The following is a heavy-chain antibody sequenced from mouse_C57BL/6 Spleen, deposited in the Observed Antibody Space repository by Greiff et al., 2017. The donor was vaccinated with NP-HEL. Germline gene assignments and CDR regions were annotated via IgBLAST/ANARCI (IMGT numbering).Heavy chain of an antibody. CDR2: IWSDGST. Sequence: VHLVESGPGLVAPSQSLSITCTVSGFSLTSYGVHWVRQPPGKGLEWLVVIWSDGSTNYNSALKSRLSISKDNSKSQVFLKMNSLQTDDTSMYYCARHYYGSSLYAMDYWGQGTSVTVSS. CDR1: GFSLTSYG. D-gene: IGHD1-1*01. J-gene: IGHJ4*01. V-gene: IGHV2-6*03. CDR3: ARHYYGSSLYAMDY.